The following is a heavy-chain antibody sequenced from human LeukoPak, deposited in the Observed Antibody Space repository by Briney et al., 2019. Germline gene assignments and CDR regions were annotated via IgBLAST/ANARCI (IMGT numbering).Heavy chain of an antibody. V-gene: IGHV4-39*02. CDR2: IYFSGST. J-gene: IGHJ4*02. CDR3: AREGRYYGSGSYYKTKTFDY. CDR1: GGSISSSSYY. Sequence: SETLSLTCTVSGGSISSSSYYWGWIRQPPGKGLEWIGRIYFSGSTYYNPSLKSRVTISVDTSKNQFSLKLSSVTAADTAVYYCAREGRYYGSGSYYKTKTFDYWGQGTLVTVSS. D-gene: IGHD3-10*01.